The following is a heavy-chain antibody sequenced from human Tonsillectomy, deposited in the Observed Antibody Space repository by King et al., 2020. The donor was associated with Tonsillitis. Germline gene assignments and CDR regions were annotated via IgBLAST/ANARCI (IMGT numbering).Heavy chain of an antibody. J-gene: IGHJ3*02. CDR3: ARGVAFYYYSESADAFDI. CDR1: GFTFDDYG. Sequence: VQLVESGGGVVRPGGSLRLSCAASGFTFDDYGMSWVRQAPGKGLEWVSGINWNGYSASYVNSVKCRFTISRDNAKNSLFLQMKSLRDGDTGLYHCARGVAFYYYSESADAFDIWGQGKMVTVSS. CDR2: INWNGYSA. D-gene: IGHD3-10*01. V-gene: IGHV3-20*01.